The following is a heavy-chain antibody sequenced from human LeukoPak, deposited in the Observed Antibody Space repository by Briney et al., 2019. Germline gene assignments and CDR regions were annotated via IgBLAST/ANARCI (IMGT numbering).Heavy chain of an antibody. J-gene: IGHJ4*02. CDR2: ISGSGGST. CDR1: GFTFSSYA. V-gene: IGHV3-23*01. Sequence: PGGSLRLSCAASGFTFSSYAMSWVRQAPGKGLEWVSAISGSGGSTYYADSVKGRFTISRDNSKNTLYLQMNGLRAEDTAVYYCAKDVGYSSSSDYWGQGTLVTVSS. CDR3: AKDVGYSSSSDY. D-gene: IGHD6-13*01.